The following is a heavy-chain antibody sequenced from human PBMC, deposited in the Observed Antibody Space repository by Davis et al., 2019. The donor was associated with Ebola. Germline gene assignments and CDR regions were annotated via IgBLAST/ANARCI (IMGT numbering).Heavy chain of an antibody. D-gene: IGHD7-27*01. Sequence: GESLKISCAASGFTFSSYAMSWVRQAPGKGLEWVANIKQDGSEKYYVDSVKGRFTISRDNAKNSLYLQMNSLRAEDTAVYYCAATGVEYLDYWGQGTLVTVSS. CDR3: AATGVEYLDY. CDR2: IKQDGSEK. V-gene: IGHV3-7*01. J-gene: IGHJ4*02. CDR1: GFTFSSYA.